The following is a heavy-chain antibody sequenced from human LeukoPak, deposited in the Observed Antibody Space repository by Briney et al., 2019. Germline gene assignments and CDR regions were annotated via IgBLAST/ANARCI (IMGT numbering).Heavy chain of an antibody. Sequence: SETLSLTCTVSGGSVSSSSYYWGWIRQPPGKGLEWIGSIYYSGSTYYNPSLKSRVTISVDTSKNQFSLKLSSVTAADTAVYYCARDKWEPYGMDVWGQGTTVTVSS. J-gene: IGHJ6*02. D-gene: IGHD1-26*01. V-gene: IGHV4-39*07. CDR2: IYYSGST. CDR1: GGSVSSSSYY. CDR3: ARDKWEPYGMDV.